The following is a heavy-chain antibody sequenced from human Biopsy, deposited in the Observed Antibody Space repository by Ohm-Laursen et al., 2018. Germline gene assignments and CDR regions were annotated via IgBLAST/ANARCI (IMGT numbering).Heavy chain of an antibody. D-gene: IGHD2-2*01. CDR1: GDSISDSFHF. J-gene: IGHJ6*02. Sequence: SGTLSLTCSVSGDSISDSFHFWSWIRQPPGKGLEWIANVYDSGSTNYNPSLKSRVTISLDTSKNQFSLKLNSGTAEDTAVYFCTRDVNRYGSGTSCYSGYFGMDVWGQGTTVTVSS. CDR2: VYDSGST. CDR3: TRDVNRYGSGTSCYSGYFGMDV. V-gene: IGHV4-61*01.